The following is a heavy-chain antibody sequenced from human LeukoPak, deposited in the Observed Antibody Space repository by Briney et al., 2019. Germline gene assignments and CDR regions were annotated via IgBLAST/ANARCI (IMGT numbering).Heavy chain of an antibody. CDR3: ARDRGYCTNGVCSPRMYYFDY. D-gene: IGHD2-8*01. Sequence: GGSLRLSCAASGFTFSSYGMHWVRQAPGKGLEWVAVIWYDGSNKYYADSMKGRFTISRDNSKNTLYLQMNSLRAEDTAVYYCARDRGYCTNGVCSPRMYYFDYWGQGTLVTVSS. CDR2: IWYDGSNK. CDR1: GFTFSSYG. J-gene: IGHJ4*02. V-gene: IGHV3-33*01.